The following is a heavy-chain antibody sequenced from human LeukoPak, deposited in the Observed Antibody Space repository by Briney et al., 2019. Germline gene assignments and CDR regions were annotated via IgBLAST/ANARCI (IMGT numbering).Heavy chain of an antibody. D-gene: IGHD3-10*01. Sequence: SVKVSCKASGGTFSSYAISWVRQAPGQGLEWMGRIIPILGIANYAQKFQGRVTITADKSTSTAYMELSSLRSEDTAVYYCARDRRTYYYGSGSYYKVGRLDFWGQGTLVTVSS. CDR1: GGTFSSYA. V-gene: IGHV1-69*04. J-gene: IGHJ4*02. CDR3: ARDRRTYYYGSGSYYKVGRLDF. CDR2: IIPILGIA.